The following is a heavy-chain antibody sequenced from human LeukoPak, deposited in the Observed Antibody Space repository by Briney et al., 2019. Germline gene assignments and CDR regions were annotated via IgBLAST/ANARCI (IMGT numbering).Heavy chain of an antibody. CDR1: GFTFSSYG. CDR3: AKRARSSHRSIDQ. V-gene: IGHV3-33*06. CDR2: IWYDGSNK. D-gene: IGHD2-15*01. J-gene: IGHJ4*02. Sequence: PGGSLRLSCAASGFTFSSYGMHWVRQAPGKGLEWVAVIWYDGSNKYYGDSVKGRFTISRDNSKNTLYLQMNSLRAEDTAVYYCAKRARSSHRSIDQWGQGTLVTVSS.